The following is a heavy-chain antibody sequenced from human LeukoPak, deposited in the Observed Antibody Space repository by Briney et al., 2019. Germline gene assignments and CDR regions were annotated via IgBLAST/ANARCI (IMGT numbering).Heavy chain of an antibody. Sequence: PGGSLRLSCAASGFTFDDYAMHWVRQAPGKGLEWVSGISWNSGSIGYADSVKGRFTISRDNAKNSLYLQMNSLRAEDTALYYCARLVGTATARGWFDPWGQGTLVTVSS. CDR2: ISWNSGSI. CDR1: GFTFDDYA. CDR3: ARLVGTATARGWFDP. J-gene: IGHJ5*02. D-gene: IGHD5-18*01. V-gene: IGHV3-9*01.